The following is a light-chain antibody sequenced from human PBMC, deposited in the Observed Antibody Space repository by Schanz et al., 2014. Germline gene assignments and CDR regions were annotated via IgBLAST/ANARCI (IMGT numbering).Light chain of an antibody. CDR2: DNT. CDR3: QSFDSSLSVI. J-gene: IGLJ2*01. V-gene: IGLV1-40*01. CDR1: SSNIGAHYD. Sequence: QSVLTQPPSVSGTPGQRVTISCTGTSSNIGAHYDVHWYQQLPGTAPKLLIYDNTNRPSGVPDRFSGSKSGTSASLAFTGLQAEDEAIYYCQSFDSSLSVIFGGGTKLTVL.